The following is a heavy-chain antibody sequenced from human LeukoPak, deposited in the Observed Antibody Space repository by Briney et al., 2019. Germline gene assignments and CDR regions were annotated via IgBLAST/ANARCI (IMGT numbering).Heavy chain of an antibody. J-gene: IGHJ6*03. D-gene: IGHD3-3*01. V-gene: IGHV4-34*01. CDR3: AREVGLYYDFWSGSPLYMDV. Sequence: SETLSLTCAVYGGSFSGYYWSWIRQPPGKGLEWIGEINHSGSTNYNPSLKGRVTISVDTSKNQFSLKLSSVTAADTAVYYCAREVGLYYDFWSGSPLYMDVWGKGTTVTVSS. CDR1: GGSFSGYY. CDR2: INHSGST.